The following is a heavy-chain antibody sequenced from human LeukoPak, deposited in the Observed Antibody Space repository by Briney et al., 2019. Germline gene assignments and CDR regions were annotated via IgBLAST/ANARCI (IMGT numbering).Heavy chain of an antibody. J-gene: IGHJ4*02. CDR1: GFTFSSYG. Sequence: GGSLRLSCAASGFTFSSYGMHWVRQAPGKGLEWVAFIRYDGSNKYYADSVKGRFTISRDNSKNTLYLQMNSLRAEDTAVYYCAKDLVARYYDILTGLIDYWGQGTLVTVSS. D-gene: IGHD3-9*01. CDR3: AKDLVARYYDILTGLIDY. V-gene: IGHV3-30*02. CDR2: IRYDGSNK.